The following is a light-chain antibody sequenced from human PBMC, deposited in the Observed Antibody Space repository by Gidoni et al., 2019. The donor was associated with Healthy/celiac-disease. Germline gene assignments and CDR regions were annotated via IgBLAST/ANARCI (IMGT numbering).Light chain of an antibody. CDR2: QAS. V-gene: IGKV1-5*03. Sequence: DIQMSQSPSTLSASVGDRVTITCRASQSISSWLAWYQQKPGKAPKLLIYQASSLESGVPSRVSGSGSGTEFTLTISSLQHDDFATYYCQQYNSYSRTFGQGTKVEIK. CDR1: QSISSW. CDR3: QQYNSYSRT. J-gene: IGKJ1*01.